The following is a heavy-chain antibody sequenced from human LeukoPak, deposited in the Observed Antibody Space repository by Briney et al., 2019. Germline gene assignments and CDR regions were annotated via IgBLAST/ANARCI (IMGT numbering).Heavy chain of an antibody. D-gene: IGHD3-22*01. CDR2: IDLRGDNT. Sequence: GGSLRLSCAASGFTFSSYSMSWVRQTPVRGLEWVAAIDLRGDNTYYVTSVKGRFTISRDNSKNALFLQMNRLRDEDTAVYYCVRYYDSTGYYGDAFDIWGQGTMVTVSS. J-gene: IGHJ3*02. CDR3: VRYYDSTGYYGDAFDI. CDR1: GFTFSSYS. V-gene: IGHV3-23*01.